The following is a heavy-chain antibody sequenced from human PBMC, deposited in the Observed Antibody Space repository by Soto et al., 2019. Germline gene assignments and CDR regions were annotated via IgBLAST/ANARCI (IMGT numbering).Heavy chain of an antibody. V-gene: IGHV1-18*01. CDR2: INVYSGST. Sequence: QVQLVQSGAEVKKPGASVKVSCKASGYTFTSYSISWVRQAPGQGLEWMGWINVYSGSTKYAQKFQGRVTMTTDTYTRTVYMELRSLTYDDTDVYYCPRDGVAVTTGIDGYWGQGTLVTVSS. D-gene: IGHD4-4*01. J-gene: IGHJ4*02. CDR3: PRDGVAVTTGIDGY. CDR1: GYTFTSYS.